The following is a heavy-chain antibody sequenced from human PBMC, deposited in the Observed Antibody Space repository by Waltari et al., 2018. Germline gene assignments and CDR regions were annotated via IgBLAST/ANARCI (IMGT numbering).Heavy chain of an antibody. CDR2: IKQDGSEK. V-gene: IGHV3-7*03. J-gene: IGHJ4*02. Sequence: EVQLVESGGGLVQPGGSLRLSCAASGFTFSSYWMSWVRQAPGKGLEWVANIKQDGSEKYYVDSVKGRFTISRDNAKNSLYLQMNSLRAEDTAVYYCAKQSSRLSDYFDYWGQGTLVTVSS. CDR1: GFTFSSYW. D-gene: IGHD3-10*01. CDR3: AKQSSRLSDYFDY.